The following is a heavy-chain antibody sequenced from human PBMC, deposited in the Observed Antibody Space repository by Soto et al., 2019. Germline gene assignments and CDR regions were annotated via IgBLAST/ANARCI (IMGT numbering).Heavy chain of an antibody. CDR2: IYWDDDK. Sequence: QITLKESGPTLVKPTQTLTLTCTFSGFSLSTSGVGVAWIRQPPGKALECLALIYWDDDKRYSPSLKSRLTISKDTSTTQVVLTMTNMDPVDTATYYCAHIPNYYQYNWFDPWGQGTLVTVSS. V-gene: IGHV2-5*02. CDR3: AHIPNYYQYNWFDP. CDR1: GFSLSTSGVG. J-gene: IGHJ5*02. D-gene: IGHD3-10*01.